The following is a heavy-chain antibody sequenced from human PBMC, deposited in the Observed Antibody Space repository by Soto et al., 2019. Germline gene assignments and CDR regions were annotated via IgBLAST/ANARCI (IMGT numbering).Heavy chain of an antibody. Sequence: GASVKVSCKASGYTFTGYYMHWVRQAPGQGLEWMGWINPNSGGTNYAQKFQGRVTMTRDTSISTAYMELRSLTSDDTAVYYCARDPPFSGILRGTPLMDVWGQGTTVTVSS. V-gene: IGHV1-2*02. D-gene: IGHD4-17*01. CDR1: GYTFTGYY. J-gene: IGHJ6*02. CDR2: INPNSGGT. CDR3: ARDPPFSGILRGTPLMDV.